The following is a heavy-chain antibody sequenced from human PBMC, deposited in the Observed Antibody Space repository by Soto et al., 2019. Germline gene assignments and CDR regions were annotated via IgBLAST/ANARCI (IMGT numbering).Heavy chain of an antibody. J-gene: IGHJ6*01. CDR1: GYTFTGYY. CDR2: INPDSGRT. Sequence: VQLVQSGPEVGKPGASVKVSCKASGYTFTGYYLHWVRQAPGQGLEWMGYINPDSGRTRYAQKFQGTVTMTRDTSITTAYLELSSLKYDDSAIFYCALSFSQTNIDVWGQGTTVIVSS. V-gene: IGHV1-2*02. CDR3: ALSFSQTNIDV.